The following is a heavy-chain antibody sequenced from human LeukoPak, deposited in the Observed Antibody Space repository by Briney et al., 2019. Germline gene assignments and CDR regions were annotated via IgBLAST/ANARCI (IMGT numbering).Heavy chain of an antibody. CDR2: GNVN. V-gene: IGHV3-7*04. Sequence: GNVNYYVHSVKGRFTISRDNAKNSLYQQMSNLRAEDTAVYFCVRGGGLDVWGQGATVTVSS. J-gene: IGHJ6*02. CDR3: VRGGGLDV.